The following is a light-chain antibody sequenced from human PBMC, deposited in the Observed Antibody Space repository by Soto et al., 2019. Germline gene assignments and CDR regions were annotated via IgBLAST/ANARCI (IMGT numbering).Light chain of an antibody. V-gene: IGLV2-14*01. CDR1: SSDVGANIF. CDR2: TVS. CDR3: SSFTTDSTYV. J-gene: IGLJ1*01. Sequence: QSVLTQPASVSGPPGQSITISCTGTSSDVGANIFVSWYQQHPGKVSKLMIYTVSSRPSGVSQRFSGSKSGNTASLTISGLQAEDEADYYCSSFTTDSTYVFGTGTKVTVL.